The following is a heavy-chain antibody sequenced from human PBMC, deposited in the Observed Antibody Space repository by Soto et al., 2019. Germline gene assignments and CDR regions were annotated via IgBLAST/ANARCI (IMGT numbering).Heavy chain of an antibody. D-gene: IGHD2-2*02. J-gene: IGHJ3*02. CDR1: GFTFSSYA. CDR3: AKDWAGAIQPPDAFDI. CDR2: ISGSGGST. V-gene: IGHV3-23*01. Sequence: GGSLRLSCAASGFTFSSYAMSWVRQAPGKGLEWVSAISGSGGSTYYADSVKGRFTISRDNSKNTLYLQMNSLRAEDTAVYYCAKDWAGAIQPPDAFDIWGQGTMVTVSS.